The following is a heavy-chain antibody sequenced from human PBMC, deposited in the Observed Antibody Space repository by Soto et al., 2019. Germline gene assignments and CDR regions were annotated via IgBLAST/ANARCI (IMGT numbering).Heavy chain of an antibody. CDR3: ARPPRDLWSGYSTYFDY. D-gene: IGHD3-3*01. CDR1: GFTFSSYA. V-gene: IGHV3-30-3*01. Sequence: GGSLRLSCAASGFTFSSYAMSWVRQAPGKGLEWVAVISYDGSITYYSDSVRGRFTISRDTPTNTVYLQLNGLRGDDTAVYYCARPPRDLWSGYSTYFDYWGQGTLVTVSS. CDR2: ISYDGSIT. J-gene: IGHJ4*02.